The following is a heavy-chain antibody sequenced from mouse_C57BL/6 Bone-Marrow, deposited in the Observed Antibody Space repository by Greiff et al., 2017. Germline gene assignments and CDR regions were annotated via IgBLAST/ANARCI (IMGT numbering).Heavy chain of an antibody. Sequence: QVQLQQSGAELVRPGTSVKVSCKASGYAFTNYLIAWVKQRPGQGLEWIGVINPGSGGTNYNEKFKGKATLTADKSSSTAYMQLSSLTSEDSAVYFCATSYYSNYVGAMDYWGQGTSVTVSS. CDR1: GYAFTNYL. CDR3: ATSYYSNYVGAMDY. V-gene: IGHV1-54*01. J-gene: IGHJ4*01. D-gene: IGHD2-5*01. CDR2: INPGSGGT.